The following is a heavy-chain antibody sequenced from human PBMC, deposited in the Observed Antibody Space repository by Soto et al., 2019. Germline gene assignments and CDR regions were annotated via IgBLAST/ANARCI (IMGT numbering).Heavy chain of an antibody. V-gene: IGHV4-38-2*01. CDR3: ARAPGDLAYYFDY. J-gene: IGHJ4*02. CDR1: AYSISSGYS. Sequence: SETLSLTCAVSAYSISSGYSWGWIRQSPGKGLEWIGSIYHSGSTYYNPSLKSRVTISLDTSKNQVSLKMSSVTAADTAVYYCARAPGDLAYYFDYWGQGIPVTVSS. CDR2: IYHSGST. D-gene: IGHD7-27*01.